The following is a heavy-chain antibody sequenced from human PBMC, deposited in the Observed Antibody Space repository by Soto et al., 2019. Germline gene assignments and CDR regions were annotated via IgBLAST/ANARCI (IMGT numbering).Heavy chain of an antibody. V-gene: IGHV1-69*13. D-gene: IGHD6-13*01. Sequence: SVKVSCKASGGTFSSYAISWVRQAPGQGLEWMGGIIPIFGTANYEQKFQGRVTITADESTSTAYMELSSLRSEDTAVYFCATDRYSTLERERTSRFYYYYAMDVWGQGTTVTVSS. CDR1: GGTFSSYA. CDR2: IIPIFGTA. J-gene: IGHJ6*02. CDR3: ATDRYSTLERERTSRFYYYYAMDV.